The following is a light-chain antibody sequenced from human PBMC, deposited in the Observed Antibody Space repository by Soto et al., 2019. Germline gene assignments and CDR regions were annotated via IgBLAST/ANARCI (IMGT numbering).Light chain of an antibody. Sequence: EIVLTQSPGTLSLSPGDSATLSCRASQSVSSSSLAWYQQKPGQAPRLLFFGVSNRAAGVPDRFGGSGSGTDFTLTISRLETEDFVVYYCQQYGGSPLTFGGGPRWIS. CDR3: QQYGGSPLT. J-gene: IGKJ4*01. CDR1: QSVSSSS. CDR2: GVS. V-gene: IGKV3-20*01.